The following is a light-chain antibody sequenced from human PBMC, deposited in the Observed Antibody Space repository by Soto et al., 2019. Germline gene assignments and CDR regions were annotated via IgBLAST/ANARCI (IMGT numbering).Light chain of an antibody. CDR1: SSDVGAYDY. CDR3: ASHTSSNTRV. V-gene: IGLV2-14*03. Sequence: QSALTQPASVSGSPGQSIAISCTGTSSDVGAYDYVSWYQQHPDRAPKLMVYEVHNRPSGVSNRFSGSKSVNTATLTISGLQPEDEADYYCASHTSSNTRVFGTGTKVTVL. CDR2: EVH. J-gene: IGLJ1*01.